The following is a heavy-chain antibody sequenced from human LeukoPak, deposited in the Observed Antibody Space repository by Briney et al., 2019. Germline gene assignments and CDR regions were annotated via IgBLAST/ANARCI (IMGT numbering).Heavy chain of an antibody. D-gene: IGHD6-13*01. V-gene: IGHV3-15*01. J-gene: IGHJ5*01. Sequence: GGSLRLSCAASGFTFSNAWMSWVRQAPGKGLEWVGRTKGKTDGGKTEYAAPVKGRFTISRDDSKNTLFLQMNSLKTEDTAIYYCTSYSSIWYFFDCWGQGTEVTVSP. CDR3: TSYSSIWYFFDC. CDR2: TKGKTDGGKT. CDR1: GFTFSNAW.